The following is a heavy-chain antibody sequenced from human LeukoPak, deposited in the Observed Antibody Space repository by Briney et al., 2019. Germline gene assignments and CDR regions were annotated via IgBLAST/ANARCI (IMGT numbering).Heavy chain of an antibody. V-gene: IGHV3-33*01. CDR1: GFTFSSYG. Sequence: GGSLRLSCAASGFTFSSYGMHWVRQAPGKGLEWVAVIWYDGSNKYYADSVKGRFTISRDNSKNTLYLQMNSLRAKDTAVYYCARARAARAYYYYGMDVWGQGTTVTVSS. J-gene: IGHJ6*02. CDR2: IWYDGSNK. D-gene: IGHD3-10*01. CDR3: ARARAARAYYYYGMDV.